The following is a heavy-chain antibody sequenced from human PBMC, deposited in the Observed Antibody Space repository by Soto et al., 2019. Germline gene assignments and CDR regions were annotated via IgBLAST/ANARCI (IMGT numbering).Heavy chain of an antibody. Sequence: EVQLVESGGGLVQPGRSLRLSCAASGFTFDDYAMHWVRQAPGKVLEWVSGISWNSGSIGYADSVKGRFTISRDNAKNSLYLQMNSLRAEDTALYYCAKDAITMVRGVISYYGMDVWGQGTTVTVSS. J-gene: IGHJ6*02. CDR2: ISWNSGSI. CDR1: GFTFDDYA. V-gene: IGHV3-9*01. D-gene: IGHD3-10*01. CDR3: AKDAITMVRGVISYYGMDV.